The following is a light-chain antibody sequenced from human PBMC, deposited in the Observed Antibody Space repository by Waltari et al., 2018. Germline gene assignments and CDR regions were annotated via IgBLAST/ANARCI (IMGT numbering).Light chain of an antibody. CDR2: EVS. J-gene: IGLJ2*01. CDR1: SGDVGSYKL. CDR3: CSYAGSSTFV. Sequence: QSALTQPASVSGSPGQSITISCTGTSGDVGSYKLVSWYTQHPGKAPKLMIYEVSKRPSGVSNRFSGSKSGNTAALTISGLQAEDDADYYCCSYAGSSTFVFGGGTKLTVL. V-gene: IGLV2-23*02.